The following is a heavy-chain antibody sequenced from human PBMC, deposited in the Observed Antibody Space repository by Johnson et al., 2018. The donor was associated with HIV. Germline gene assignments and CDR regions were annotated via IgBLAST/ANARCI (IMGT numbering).Heavy chain of an antibody. V-gene: IGHV3-66*01. J-gene: IGHJ3*02. CDR3: ARDPGLYYDIWVSAFDI. Sequence: VQLVESGGGLVRPGGSLRLSCAASGFTFSTYDMHWVRQAPGKGLEWVSVIYSGGSTYYADSVKGRFTISRDNSKNTLYLQMNSLRAEDTAVYYCARDPGLYYDIWVSAFDIWGQGTMVTVSS. CDR1: GFTFSTYD. D-gene: IGHD3/OR15-3a*01. CDR2: IYSGGST.